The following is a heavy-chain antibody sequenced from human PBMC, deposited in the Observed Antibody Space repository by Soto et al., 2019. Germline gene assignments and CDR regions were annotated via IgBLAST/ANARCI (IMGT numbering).Heavy chain of an antibody. CDR1: GGTFSSYT. CDR3: ARDLVVRGSYDY. V-gene: IGHV1-69*08. Sequence: QVQLVQSGAEVKKPGSSVKVSCKASGGTFSSYTISWVRQAPGQGLEWMGRIIPILGIANYAQKFQGRVTITADKSTSTADMELSSLRSEDTAVYYCARDLVVRGSYDYWGQGTLVTVSS. CDR2: IIPILGIA. J-gene: IGHJ4*02. D-gene: IGHD3-16*01.